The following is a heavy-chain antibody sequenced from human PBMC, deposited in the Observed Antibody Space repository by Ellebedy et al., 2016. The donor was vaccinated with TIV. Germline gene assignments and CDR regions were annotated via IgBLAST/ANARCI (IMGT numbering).Heavy chain of an antibody. Sequence: GGSLRLXXAASGFTFSSYSMNWVRQAPGKGLEWVSSISSSSSYIYYADSVKGRFTISRDNAKNSLYLQMNSLRAEDTALYYCAKASYGDYPGDFQHWGQGTLVTVSS. V-gene: IGHV3-21*04. CDR1: GFTFSSYS. J-gene: IGHJ1*01. D-gene: IGHD4-17*01. CDR2: ISSSSSYI. CDR3: AKASYGDYPGDFQH.